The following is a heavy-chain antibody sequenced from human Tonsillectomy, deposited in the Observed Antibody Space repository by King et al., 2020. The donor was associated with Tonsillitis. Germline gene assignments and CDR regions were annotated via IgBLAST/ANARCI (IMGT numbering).Heavy chain of an antibody. V-gene: IGHV1-18*01. Sequence: QLVQSGAEVKKPGASVKVSCKASGYSFTSYGVSWVRQAPGQGLEWMGWISAYNGNTNYPQQLQGRVTMTTDTSTRAAYMELRSLRSDDTAVYYCARATGYSVNSNFDYWGQGPLVTVSS. CDR2: ISAYNGNT. D-gene: IGHD5/OR15-5a*01. CDR1: GYSFTSYG. CDR3: ARATGYSVNSNFDY. J-gene: IGHJ4*02.